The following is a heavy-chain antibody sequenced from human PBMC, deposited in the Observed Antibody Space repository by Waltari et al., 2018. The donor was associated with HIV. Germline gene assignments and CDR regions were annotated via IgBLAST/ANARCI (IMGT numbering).Heavy chain of an antibody. J-gene: IGHJ6*02. CDR3: ARGGRGYYYDSSGGGYYGMDV. CDR2: INHSGST. Sequence: QVQLQQWGAGLLKPSETLSLTCAVYGGSFSGYYWSWIRQPPGKGLEWIGEINHSGSTNDNPSLKSRVTISVDTSKNQFSLKLSSVTAADTAVYYCARGGRGYYYDSSGGGYYGMDVWGQGTTVTVSS. D-gene: IGHD3-22*01. CDR1: GGSFSGYY. V-gene: IGHV4-34*01.